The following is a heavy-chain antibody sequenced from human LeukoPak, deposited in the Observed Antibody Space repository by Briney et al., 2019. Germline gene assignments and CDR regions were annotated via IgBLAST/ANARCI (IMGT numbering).Heavy chain of an antibody. CDR1: GFTFSSYA. Sequence: GGSLRLSCAASGFTFSSYAVHWVRQAPGKGLEWVTIIAYDGTNKYYADSVKGRFTISRDNSKNTLFLQMNSLRAEDTAVYCCARSNYYDSRSWGFDIWGQGTMVTVSS. J-gene: IGHJ3*02. D-gene: IGHD3-22*01. V-gene: IGHV3-30*04. CDR3: ARSNYYDSRSWGFDI. CDR2: IAYDGTNK.